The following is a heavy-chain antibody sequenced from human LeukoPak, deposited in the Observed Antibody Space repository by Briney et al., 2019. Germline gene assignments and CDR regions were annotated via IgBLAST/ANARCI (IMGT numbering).Heavy chain of an antibody. CDR2: MYYSGTI. CDR1: RGSIRTADYY. CDR3: ARGAPIFYDAFDI. Sequence: PSETLSLTCTVSRGSIRTADYYWAWVRQPPGEGLEWLGYMYYSGTIHLSPSLQSRVTFSMDKSKSQFFLSLSSVTAADTAFYYCARGAPIFYDAFDIWGQGTMVTVSS. V-gene: IGHV4-61*08. D-gene: IGHD2/OR15-2a*01. J-gene: IGHJ3*02.